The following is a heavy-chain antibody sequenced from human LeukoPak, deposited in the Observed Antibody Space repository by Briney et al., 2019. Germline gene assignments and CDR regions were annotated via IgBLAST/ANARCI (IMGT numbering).Heavy chain of an antibody. CDR2: IRSKAYGGTT. D-gene: IGHD2-15*01. CDR3: TRSYCSGGSCRKVLVS. Sequence: AGGSLRLSCTASGFTFGDYAMSWVRQAPGKGLEWVGFIRSKAYGGTTEYAASVKGRLTISRDDSKSIAYLQMNSLKTEDTAVYYCTRSYCSGGSCRKVLVSWGQGTLVTVSS. J-gene: IGHJ4*02. CDR1: GFTFGDYA. V-gene: IGHV3-49*04.